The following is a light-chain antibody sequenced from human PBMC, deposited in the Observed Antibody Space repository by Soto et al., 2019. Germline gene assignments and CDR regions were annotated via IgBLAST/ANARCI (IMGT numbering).Light chain of an antibody. CDR3: SSHAGSINVA. Sequence: QSALTQPPSASGSPGQSVTISCTGTSSDVGGYNYVSWYQQYPGKAPKLMIYEVSKRPSGVPDRFSGSKPGNTASLTVSGLRAEDEADYYCSSHAGSINVAFGGGTKLTVL. V-gene: IGLV2-8*01. J-gene: IGLJ3*02. CDR2: EVS. CDR1: SSDVGGYNY.